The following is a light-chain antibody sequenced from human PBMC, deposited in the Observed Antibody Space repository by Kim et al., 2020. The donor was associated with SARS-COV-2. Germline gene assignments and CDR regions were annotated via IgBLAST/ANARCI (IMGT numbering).Light chain of an antibody. Sequence: QLVLTQSPSASASLGASVKLTCTLSSGHSSYAIAWHQQQPEKGPRYLMKINSDGSHDKGDGIPDRFSGSSSGAERYLTISSLQSEDEGDYYCQTWGTGTGVFGTGTKVTVL. CDR3: QTWGTGTGV. J-gene: IGLJ1*01. V-gene: IGLV4-69*01. CDR2: INSDGSH. CDR1: SGHSSYA.